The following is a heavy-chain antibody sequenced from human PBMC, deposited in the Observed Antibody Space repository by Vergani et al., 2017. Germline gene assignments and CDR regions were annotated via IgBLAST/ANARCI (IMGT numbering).Heavy chain of an antibody. CDR3: ASMQWGGPFDY. J-gene: IGHJ4*02. CDR2: IKEDGSEK. V-gene: IGHV3-7*03. Sequence: EVQLVESGGGLVQPGGSLRLSCAASGFTFSSYWMSWVRQAPGKGLEWVANIKEDGSEKYYVDSVKGRCTISRDNAKNSLYLQMHSLRAEDTAVYYCASMQWGGPFDYWGQGTLVTVAS. D-gene: IGHD6-19*01. CDR1: GFTFSSYW.